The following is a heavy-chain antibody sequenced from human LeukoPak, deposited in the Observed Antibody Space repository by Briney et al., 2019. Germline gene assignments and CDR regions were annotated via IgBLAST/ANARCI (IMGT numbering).Heavy chain of an antibody. V-gene: IGHV3-23*01. CDR3: AKRRFLESTPYYFDY. J-gene: IGHJ4*02. CDR1: GFRVSNYA. Sequence: GGSLRLSCAASGFRVSNYAMSWVRLAPGKGLEWVSGVGGSEDSTYYADSVKGRFTVSRDTSRNTLYLQMNGLRVEDSALYYCAKRRFLESTPYYFDYWGQGTLVTVSS. CDR2: VGGSEDST. D-gene: IGHD3-3*01.